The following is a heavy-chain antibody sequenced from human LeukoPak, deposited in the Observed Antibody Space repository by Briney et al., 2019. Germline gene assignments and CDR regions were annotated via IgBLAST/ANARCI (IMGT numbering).Heavy chain of an antibody. CDR3: ARVTPYSSSWFHYYFDC. J-gene: IGHJ4*02. CDR1: GYTFTSYG. Sequence: GASVKVSFKASGYTFTSYGISWVRQAPGQGLEWMGWISAYNGNTNYAQKLQGRVTMTTDTSTSTAYMELRSLRSDDTAVYYCARVTPYSSSWFHYYFDCWGQGTLVTVSS. D-gene: IGHD6-13*01. V-gene: IGHV1-18*01. CDR2: ISAYNGNT.